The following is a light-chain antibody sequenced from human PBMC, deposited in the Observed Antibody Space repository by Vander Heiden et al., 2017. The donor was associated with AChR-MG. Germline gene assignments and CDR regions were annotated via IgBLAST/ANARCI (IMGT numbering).Light chain of an antibody. CDR3: QQSYSTLYT. CDR2: GAS. Sequence: DIQMNPSPSSLSASVGDRVTITGRESKSISGYLNWYQQKPGKAPKLLIFGASNLHNGVSSRFSGSGSGTDFTLTIGSLQPEDFVTYFCQQSYSTLYTFGQGTRLEIK. CDR1: KSISGY. J-gene: IGKJ2*01. V-gene: IGKV1-39*01.